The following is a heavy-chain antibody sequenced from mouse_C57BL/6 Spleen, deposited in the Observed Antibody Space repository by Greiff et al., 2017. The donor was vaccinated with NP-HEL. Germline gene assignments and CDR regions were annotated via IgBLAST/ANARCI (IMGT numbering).Heavy chain of an antibody. V-gene: IGHV1-4*01. J-gene: IGHJ4*01. CDR1: GYTFTSYT. CDR2: INPSSGYT. D-gene: IGHD2-1*01. CDR3: SYGNYYYAMDY. Sequence: VQLQQSGAELARPGASVKMSCKASGYTFTSYTMHWVKQRPGQGLEWIGYINPSSGYTKYNQKFKDKATLTADKSSSTAYMQLSSLTSEDSAVYYGSYGNYYYAMDYWGQGTSVTVSS.